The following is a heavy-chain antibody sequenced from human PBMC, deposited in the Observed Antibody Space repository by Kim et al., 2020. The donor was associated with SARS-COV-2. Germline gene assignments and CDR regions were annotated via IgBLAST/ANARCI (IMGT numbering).Heavy chain of an antibody. J-gene: IGHJ4*02. V-gene: IGHV4-39*01. Sequence: SETLSLTCTVSGGSISSSSYYWGWIRQPPGKGLEWIGSIYYSGSTYYNPSLKSRVTISVDTSKNQFSLKLSSVTAADTAVYYCARQARGNIVVVVAAPTTFDYWGQGTLVTVSP. D-gene: IGHD2-15*01. CDR2: IYYSGST. CDR1: GGSISSSSYY. CDR3: ARQARGNIVVVVAAPTTFDY.